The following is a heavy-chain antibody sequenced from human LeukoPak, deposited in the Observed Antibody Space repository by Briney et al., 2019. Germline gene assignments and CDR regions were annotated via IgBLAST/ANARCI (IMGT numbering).Heavy chain of an antibody. V-gene: IGHV3-21*01. CDR1: GFTFSRYS. CDR3: ARDLSGRYAFDI. CDR2: ISSSSYI. D-gene: IGHD3-10*01. Sequence: PGGSLRLSCAASGFTFSRYSMNWVRQAPGKGLEWVSSISSSSYIYYADSVKGRFTISRDNAKNSLYLQMNSLRDEDTAVYYCARDLSGRYAFDIWGQGTMVTVSS. J-gene: IGHJ3*02.